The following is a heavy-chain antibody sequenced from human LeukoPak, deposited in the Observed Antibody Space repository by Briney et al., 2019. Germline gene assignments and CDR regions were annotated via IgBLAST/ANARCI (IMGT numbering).Heavy chain of an antibody. CDR2: IKSKTDGGTT. CDR3: TTDTDTYEYSSSYDAFDI. Sequence: GGSLRLSCAASGFTFSNAWMSWVRQAPGKGLEWVGRIKSKTDGGTTDYAAPVKGRFTISRDDSKNTLYLQMNSLKTEDTAVYYCTTDTDTYEYSSSYDAFDIWGQGTMVTVSS. V-gene: IGHV3-15*01. D-gene: IGHD6-6*01. CDR1: GFTFSNAW. J-gene: IGHJ3*02.